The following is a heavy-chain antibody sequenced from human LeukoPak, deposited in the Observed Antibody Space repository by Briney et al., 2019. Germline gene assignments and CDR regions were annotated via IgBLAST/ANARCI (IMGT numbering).Heavy chain of an antibody. V-gene: IGHV3-30*02. CDR3: AKGLERESRLDS. CDR1: GFSFSTSA. J-gene: IGHJ4*02. D-gene: IGHD1-1*01. CDR2: NDGSEN. Sequence: PGGSLRLSCAASGFSFSTSAMDCLQNDGSENYYADSVKGRVTISRDNSKNTLYLQMNSLRAEDTALYYCAKGLERESRLDSWGQGTLVTVSS.